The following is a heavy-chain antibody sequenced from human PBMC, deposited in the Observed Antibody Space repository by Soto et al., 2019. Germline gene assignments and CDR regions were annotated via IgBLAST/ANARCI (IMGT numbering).Heavy chain of an antibody. CDR2: ITGPSTTI. J-gene: IGHJ6*02. CDR1: GFIFSTYT. CDR3: ARSREPGVHCGLDV. V-gene: IGHV3-48*02. D-gene: IGHD1-26*01. Sequence: EVQLVESGGGLVQPGGSLRLSCAGSGFIFSTYTLNWVRQAPGQGLEWLAYITGPSTTISYRDGVKGRFTISRDNANRSLFLQLVRLRHDDTAVYYFARSREPGVHCGLDVWGPGTTVTVSS.